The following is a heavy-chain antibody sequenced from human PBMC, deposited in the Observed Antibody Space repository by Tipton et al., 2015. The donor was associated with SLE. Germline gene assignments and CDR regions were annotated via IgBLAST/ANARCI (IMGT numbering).Heavy chain of an antibody. Sequence: TLSLTCTVSGASINSNFWSWIRQSPGKGLEWIGYIYSGGSTKYNPYFESRVTMSIDTSKNQFSLKLSSVTAADTAVYYCARVPTRRIAAAGSLNFDYWGQGTLVTVSS. CDR2: IYSGGST. J-gene: IGHJ4*02. V-gene: IGHV4-59*12. CDR3: ARVPTRRIAAAGSLNFDY. D-gene: IGHD6-13*01. CDR1: GASINSNF.